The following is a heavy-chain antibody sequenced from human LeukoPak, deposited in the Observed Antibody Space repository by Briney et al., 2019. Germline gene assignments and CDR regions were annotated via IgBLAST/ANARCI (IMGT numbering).Heavy chain of an antibody. D-gene: IGHD3-22*01. Sequence: SQTLSLTCAVSGGSVSSGGYSWSWIRQTPGKGLEWIGYIYYSGSTYYNPSLKSRVTISVDTSKNQFSLKLSSVTAADTAVYYCARDGENYDSSGYYYAFDIWGQGTMVTVSS. J-gene: IGHJ3*02. CDR1: GGSVSSGGYS. CDR2: IYYSGST. V-gene: IGHV4-30-4*07. CDR3: ARDGENYDSSGYYYAFDI.